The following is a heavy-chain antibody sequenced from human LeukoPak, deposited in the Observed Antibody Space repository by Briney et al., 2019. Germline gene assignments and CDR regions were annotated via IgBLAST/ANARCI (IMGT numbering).Heavy chain of an antibody. Sequence: SGTLSLTCTVSGYSISSGYYWGWIRQPPGKGLEWIGSIYHSGGTYYNPSLKSRVTISVDTSKNQFSLKLSSVTAADTAVYYCARDDVTRGVFDYWGQGTLVTVSS. V-gene: IGHV4-38-2*02. D-gene: IGHD3-10*01. CDR1: GYSISSGYY. CDR2: IYHSGGT. CDR3: ARDDVTRGVFDY. J-gene: IGHJ4*02.